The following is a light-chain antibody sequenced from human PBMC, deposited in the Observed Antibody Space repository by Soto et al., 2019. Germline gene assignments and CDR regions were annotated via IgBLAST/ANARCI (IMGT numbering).Light chain of an antibody. CDR1: SSDIGGYNY. J-gene: IGLJ1*01. V-gene: IGLV2-14*01. Sequence: QSVLTQPASVSESPGQSITTSCAGTSSDIGGYNYVSWYQQHPDKAPKLMIYGVTNRPSGVSDRFSGSKSANTASLTISGLQAEDEADYYCTSYTSSSTHVFGTGTKVTVL. CDR3: TSYTSSSTHV. CDR2: GVT.